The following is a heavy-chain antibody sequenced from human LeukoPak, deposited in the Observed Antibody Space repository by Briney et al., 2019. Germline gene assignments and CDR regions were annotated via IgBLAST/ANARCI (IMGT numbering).Heavy chain of an antibody. D-gene: IGHD3-9*01. CDR2: IRYDGSDK. CDR1: EFTFSTYG. J-gene: IGHJ4*02. V-gene: IGHV3-30*02. Sequence: GGSLRLSCAASEFTFSTYGMHWVRQAPGKGLEWVAFIRYDGSDKYYADSVKGRFTIARDNSKNTLYLQINSLRAEDTAVYYCAKGLPKYYDILTGFGYWGQGTLVTVSS. CDR3: AKGLPKYYDILTGFGY.